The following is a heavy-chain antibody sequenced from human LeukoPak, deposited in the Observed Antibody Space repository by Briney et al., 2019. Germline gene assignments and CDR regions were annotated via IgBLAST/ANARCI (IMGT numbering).Heavy chain of an antibody. CDR3: ARKAAGWGVLDH. CDR1: GFMFETYW. J-gene: IGHJ4*02. CDR2: MKHDGSEE. V-gene: IGHV3-7*03. Sequence: GGSLRLSCAASGFMFETYWMNWVRRVPGEGLEWVANMKHDGSEEYYVESVKGRFIISRDNTNKLLYLQMNSLRAEDTAIYYCARKAAGWGVLDHWGQGILVTVSS. D-gene: IGHD3-10*01.